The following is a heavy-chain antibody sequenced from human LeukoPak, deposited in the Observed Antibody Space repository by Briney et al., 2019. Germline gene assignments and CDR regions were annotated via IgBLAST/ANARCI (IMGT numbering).Heavy chain of an antibody. J-gene: IGHJ4*02. CDR1: GGSISSYY. CDR3: ARQQSQWPGRYFDY. D-gene: IGHD6-19*01. CDR2: IYYSGST. V-gene: IGHV4-59*08. Sequence: PETLSLTCTVSGGSISSYYWSWIRQPPGKGLEWIGYIYYSGSTNYNPSLKSRVTISVDTSKNQFSLKLSSVTAADTAVYYCARQQSQWPGRYFDYWGQGTLVTVSS.